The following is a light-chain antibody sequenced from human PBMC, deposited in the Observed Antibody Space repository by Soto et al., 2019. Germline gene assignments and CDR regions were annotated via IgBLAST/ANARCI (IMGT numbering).Light chain of an antibody. CDR3: QSYDSTLREV. Sequence: QSVLTQPPSVPGAPGQTVTISCTGSGSNIGAGYGVQWYQQLPGTALRLLIYGSDDRPSGVPDRFSASVSGNSASLAITGLQTEDEAVYYCQSYDSTLREVFGSGTKVNV. CDR2: GSD. CDR1: GSNIGAGYG. J-gene: IGLJ1*01. V-gene: IGLV1-40*01.